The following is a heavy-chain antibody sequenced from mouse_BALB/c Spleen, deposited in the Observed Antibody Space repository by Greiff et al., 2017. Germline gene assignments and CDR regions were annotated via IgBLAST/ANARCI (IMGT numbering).Heavy chain of an antibody. V-gene: IGHV14-3*02. J-gene: IGHJ2*01. CDR2: IDPENGNT. CDR3: ARYGSYYFDY. CDR1: GFNIKDTY. D-gene: IGHD1-1*02. Sequence: EVQLQQSGAELVKPGASVKLSCTASGFNIKDTYMHWVKQRPEQGLEWIGWIDPENGNTIYDPKFQGKASITADTSSNTAYLQLSSLTSEDTAVYYCARYGSYYFDYWGQGTTLTVSS.